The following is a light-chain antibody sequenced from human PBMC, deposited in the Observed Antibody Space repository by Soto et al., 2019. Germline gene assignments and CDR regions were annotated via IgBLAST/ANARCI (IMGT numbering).Light chain of an antibody. CDR1: QSVSSY. V-gene: IGKV3-11*01. CDR2: GAS. J-gene: IGKJ5*01. CDR3: QKYNSAPPIT. Sequence: EIVLTQSPATLSLSPGERATLSCRASQSVSSYLAWYQQKPGQAPRLLIYGASNRATGIPDRFSGSGSGTDFTLTISSLQPEDVATYYCQKYNSAPPITFGQGTRLEIK.